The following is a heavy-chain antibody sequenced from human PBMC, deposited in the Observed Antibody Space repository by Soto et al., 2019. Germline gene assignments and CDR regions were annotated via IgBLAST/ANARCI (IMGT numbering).Heavy chain of an antibody. CDR2: IIPIFGTA. CDR1: AGTFNNYV. CDR3: AIGRRKTSGSNTWFDP. J-gene: IGHJ5*02. D-gene: IGHD3-22*01. V-gene: IGHV1-69*06. Sequence: QVQLVQSGAEVKKPGSSVKVSCRASAGTFNNYVINWVRQAPGQGLEWMAGIIPIFGTASYAQKFQGRVTITADKSTSTAYMELHSLRSEDTAVYFCAIGRRKTSGSNTWFDPWGRGTLVTVSS.